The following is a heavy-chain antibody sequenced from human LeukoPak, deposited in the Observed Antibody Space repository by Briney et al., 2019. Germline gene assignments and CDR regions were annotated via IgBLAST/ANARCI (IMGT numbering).Heavy chain of an antibody. CDR2: ISSSGNTI. Sequence: PGGSLRLSCAASGFTFSSYSMNWVRQAPGKGLEWVSYISSSGNTIYYADSVKGRFTISRDNAKNSLYLQMNSLRAEDTSVYYCARDLYRIVVVPHYFDYWGQGTLVTVSS. V-gene: IGHV3-48*01. CDR3: ARDLYRIVVVPHYFDY. J-gene: IGHJ4*02. CDR1: GFTFSSYS. D-gene: IGHD3-22*01.